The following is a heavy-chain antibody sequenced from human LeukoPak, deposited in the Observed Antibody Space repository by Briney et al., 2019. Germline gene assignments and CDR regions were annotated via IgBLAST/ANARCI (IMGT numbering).Heavy chain of an antibody. V-gene: IGHV3-23*01. CDR3: ARESAAYCTNGVCYTLDY. CDR1: GFTSSTYD. D-gene: IGHD2-8*01. Sequence: GGSLRLSCAASGFTSSTYDMSWVRQAPGKGLEWVSAISGSGGSTYYADSVKGRFTISRDNSKNTLYLQMNSLRAGDTAVYYCARESAAYCTNGVCYTLDYWGQGTLVTVSS. CDR2: ISGSGGST. J-gene: IGHJ4*02.